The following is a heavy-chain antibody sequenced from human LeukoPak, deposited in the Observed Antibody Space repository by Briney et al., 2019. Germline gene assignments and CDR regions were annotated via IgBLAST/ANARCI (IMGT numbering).Heavy chain of an antibody. CDR2: ISAYNGNT. J-gene: IGHJ3*02. V-gene: IGHV1-18*01. D-gene: IGHD1-1*01. Sequence: ASVKVSCKASGYTFTNYGISWVRQAPGQGLEWMGWISAYNGNTNYAQELQGRVTMTTDTSTSTAYMELRSLRSDDTAVYYCARDVQLERRSPSNDAFDIWGQGTMVTVSS. CDR1: GYTFTNYG. CDR3: ARDVQLERRSPSNDAFDI.